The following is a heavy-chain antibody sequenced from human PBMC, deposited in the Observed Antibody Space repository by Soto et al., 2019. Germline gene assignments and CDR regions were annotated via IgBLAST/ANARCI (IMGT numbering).Heavy chain of an antibody. J-gene: IGHJ6*02. CDR2: ISAGGGST. CDR3: AKEGKYIEVRHMYYYGMDV. CDR1: QFTFSSYV. V-gene: IGHV3-23*01. D-gene: IGHD6-19*01. Sequence: PGGSLRLSCAASQFTFSSYVMSWVRQAPGKGLEWVSAISAGGGSTYYADSVKGRFTISRDNSENMLYLQMNSLRAEDTAVYYCAKEGKYIEVRHMYYYGMDVWGQGTTVTVSS.